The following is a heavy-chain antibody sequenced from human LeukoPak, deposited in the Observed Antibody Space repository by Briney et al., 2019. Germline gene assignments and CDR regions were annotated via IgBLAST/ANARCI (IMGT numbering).Heavy chain of an antibody. CDR2: IYSGGST. CDR3: AREYRIAVAGVDYYGMDV. D-gene: IGHD6-19*01. Sequence: GGSLRLSCAASGFTVSSNYMSWVRQAPGKGLEWVSVIYSGGSTYYADSVKGRFTISRDNSKDTLYLQMNSLRAEDTAVYYCAREYRIAVAGVDYYGMDVWGQGTTVTVSS. V-gene: IGHV3-66*01. J-gene: IGHJ6*02. CDR1: GFTVSSNY.